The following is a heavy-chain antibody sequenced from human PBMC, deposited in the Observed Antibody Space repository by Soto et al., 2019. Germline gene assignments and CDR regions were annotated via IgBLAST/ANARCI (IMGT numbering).Heavy chain of an antibody. V-gene: IGHV4-39*01. D-gene: IGHD4-17*01. CDR2: VYFVGNS. Sequence: QVQLQESGPGLVKPSETLSLTCTVSGDSLSSASYFWGWIRQPPGKGLEWIGSVYFVGNSYYNPSLKSRGSRSVDASTNQFSLRLSSMTAADTGVYYCVRFYGDYVNVVKRRYFDFWGQGTLVTVSS. CDR1: GDSLSSASYF. CDR3: VRFYGDYVNVVKRRYFDF. J-gene: IGHJ4*02.